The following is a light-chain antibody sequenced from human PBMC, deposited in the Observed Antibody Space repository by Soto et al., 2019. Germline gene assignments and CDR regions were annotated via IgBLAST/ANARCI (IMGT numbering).Light chain of an antibody. CDR2: GAS. CDR1: QSVSSNY. J-gene: IGKJ2*01. Sequence: DIVLPQSPGTLSLSPGERATLSCRASQSVSSNYLACYQQKPGQAPRLLIYGASSRATGIPDRFSGSGSGTDFTLTISRLEPEDFAVYYCQQYGSSPYTCGQWTELEIK. CDR3: QQYGSSPYT. V-gene: IGKV3-20*01.